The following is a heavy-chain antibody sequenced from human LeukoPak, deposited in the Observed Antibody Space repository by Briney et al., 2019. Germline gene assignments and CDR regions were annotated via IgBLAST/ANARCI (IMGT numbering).Heavy chain of an antibody. CDR2: INISGKR. Sequence: PSETPSLTCSVSGDSISYYYNDYYWTWVRQPAGKGLQWVGRINISGKRDYSPSLQSRVTMSVDTSKNQFSLTLRSVTAADTALYYCVRSLGPRPAWSFDLWGRGTLITVAS. D-gene: IGHD3-16*01. CDR3: VRSLGPRPAWSFDL. V-gene: IGHV4-4*07. J-gene: IGHJ2*01. CDR1: GDSISYYY.